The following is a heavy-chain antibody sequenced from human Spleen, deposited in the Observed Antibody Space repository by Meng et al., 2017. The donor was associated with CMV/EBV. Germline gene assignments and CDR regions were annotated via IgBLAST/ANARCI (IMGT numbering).Heavy chain of an antibody. CDR2: ISSRSGYT. CDR3: ASRRDDFWSAYYFDS. V-gene: IGHV3-21*01. Sequence: GFPFSNYNMNWVRQAPGKGLEWVSSISSRSGYTYYAASFQGRFTISRNNAKNSLFLQINSLRAEDTAVYYCASRRDDFWSAYYFDSWGQGTLVTVSS. D-gene: IGHD3-3*01. J-gene: IGHJ4*02. CDR1: GFPFSNYN.